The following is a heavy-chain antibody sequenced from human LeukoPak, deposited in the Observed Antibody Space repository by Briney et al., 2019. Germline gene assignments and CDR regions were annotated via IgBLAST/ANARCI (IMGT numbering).Heavy chain of an antibody. CDR1: GGTFSSYA. V-gene: IGHV1-69*13. CDR2: IIPIFGTA. Sequence: GASVTVSCKASGGTFSSYAISWVRQAPGQGLEWMGGIIPIFGTANYAQKFQGRVTITADESTSTAYMELRSLRSDDTAVYYCARDFAGVTYYYDSSGYYSQRSAFDIWGQGTMVTVSS. J-gene: IGHJ3*02. D-gene: IGHD3-22*01. CDR3: ARDFAGVTYYYDSSGYYSQRSAFDI.